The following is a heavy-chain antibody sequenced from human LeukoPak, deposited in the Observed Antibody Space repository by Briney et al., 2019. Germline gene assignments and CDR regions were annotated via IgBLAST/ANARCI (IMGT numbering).Heavy chain of an antibody. CDR1: GGSFSGYY. Sequence: SETLSLTCAVYGGSFSGYYWSWIRQPPGKGLEWIGEINHSGSTNYNPSLKSRVTISVDTSKNQFSLKLSSVTAADTAVYYCARGEALTKLSTVTYYFDYWGQGTLVTVSS. J-gene: IGHJ4*02. D-gene: IGHD4-17*01. V-gene: IGHV4-34*01. CDR2: INHSGST. CDR3: ARGEALTKLSTVTYYFDY.